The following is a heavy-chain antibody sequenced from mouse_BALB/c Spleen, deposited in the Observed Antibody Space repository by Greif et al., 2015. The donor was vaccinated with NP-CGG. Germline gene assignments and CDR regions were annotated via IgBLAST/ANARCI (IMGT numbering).Heavy chain of an antibody. Sequence: EVQLQQSGAELVKPGASVKLSCTASGFNIKDTYMHWVKQRPEQGLEWIGRIDPANGNTKYDPKFQGKATITADTSSNTAYLQLSSLTSEDTAVYYCARGGNYEDYFDYWGQGTTLTVSS. D-gene: IGHD2-1*01. CDR3: ARGGNYEDYFDY. J-gene: IGHJ2*01. CDR1: GFNIKDTY. CDR2: IDPANGNT. V-gene: IGHV14-3*02.